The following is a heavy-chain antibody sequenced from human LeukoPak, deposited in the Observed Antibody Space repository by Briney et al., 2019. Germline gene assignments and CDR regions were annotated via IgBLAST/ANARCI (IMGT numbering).Heavy chain of an antibody. Sequence: SGGSLRLSCAASGFTFSSYAMSWVRQAPGKGLEWVSSISGSGGSTYYADSVKGRFTISRDNSKNTLYLQMNSLRAEDTAVYYCAKDTPLGIVVVPAAPDAFDIWGQGTMVTVSS. CDR2: ISGSGGST. D-gene: IGHD2-2*01. J-gene: IGHJ3*02. CDR1: GFTFSSYA. V-gene: IGHV3-23*01. CDR3: AKDTPLGIVVVPAAPDAFDI.